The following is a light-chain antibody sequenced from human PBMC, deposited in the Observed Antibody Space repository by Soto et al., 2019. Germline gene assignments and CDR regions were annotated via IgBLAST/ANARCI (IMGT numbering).Light chain of an antibody. CDR2: EAY. CDR3: KQRYNWPWT. Sequence: EVVLTQSPATLSLSPGEGAALSCRASQSVRDFLAWYQQKPGQVPRLLIYEAYRRATGIQARFSGSGSGTDFTLVIRSLEPEDFAVYYCKQRYNWPWTFGQGTKVDIK. V-gene: IGKV3-11*01. J-gene: IGKJ1*01. CDR1: QSVRDF.